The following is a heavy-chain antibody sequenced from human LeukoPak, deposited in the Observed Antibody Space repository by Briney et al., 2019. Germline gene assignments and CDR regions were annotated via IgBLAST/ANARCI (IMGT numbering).Heavy chain of an antibody. CDR3: ARAYVRIAVAGTLNWFDP. CDR1: NYSVSSNLH. V-gene: IGHV4-61*02. J-gene: IGHJ5*02. D-gene: IGHD6-19*01. Sequence: NPSETLSLTCTVSNYSVSSNLHWSWIRQPAGKGLEWIGRIYTSGSTNYNPSLKSRVTISVDTSKNQFSLKLSSVTAADTAVYYCARAYVRIAVAGTLNWFDPWGQGTLVTVSS. CDR2: IYTSGST.